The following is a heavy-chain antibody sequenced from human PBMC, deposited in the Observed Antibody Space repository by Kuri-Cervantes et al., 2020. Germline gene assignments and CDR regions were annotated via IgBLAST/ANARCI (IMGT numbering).Heavy chain of an antibody. CDR3: VRGFAY. J-gene: IGHJ4*02. V-gene: IGHV3-11*04. CDR2: ISGPATNI. Sequence: GGSLRLSCAASGFNFRNYAMSWVRQSPVKGLEWLAYISGPATNIYYADSVRGRFTISRDNAKSSLYLHMTNLRAEDTALYYCVRGFAYWGQGTQVTVSS. CDR1: GFNFRNYA.